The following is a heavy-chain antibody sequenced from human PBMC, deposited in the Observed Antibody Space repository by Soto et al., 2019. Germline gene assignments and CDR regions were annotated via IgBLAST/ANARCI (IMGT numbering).Heavy chain of an antibody. CDR3: TRLLTPYDVPGPNWLGP. Sequence: SETLSLTCTVSGASINQGGHYWGLILQPPGRGLEWIGGINYRGTTFYNPSLRSRVTMSIDTSKNLFSLKLTSVSAADTDLYYCTRLLTPYDVPGPNWLGPWGQGTQVTVSS. D-gene: IGHD5-12*01. CDR1: GASINQGGHY. V-gene: IGHV4-39*01. CDR2: INYRGTT. J-gene: IGHJ5*02.